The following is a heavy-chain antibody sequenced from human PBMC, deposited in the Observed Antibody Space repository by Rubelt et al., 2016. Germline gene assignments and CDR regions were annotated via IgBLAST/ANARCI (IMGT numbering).Heavy chain of an antibody. J-gene: IGHJ4*02. D-gene: IGHD6-19*01. Sequence: EVQLVESGGGLVQPGGSLRLSCAASGFTFSSYSMNWVRQAPGKGLEWVSDISSSSSTMYYADSVKGRFTISRDNAKNSLYLQRNSLGDEDTAVYDCARDGQWLVPDYWGQGTLVTVSS. CDR3: ARDGQWLVPDY. V-gene: IGHV3-48*02. CDR1: GFTFSSYS. CDR2: ISSSSSTM.